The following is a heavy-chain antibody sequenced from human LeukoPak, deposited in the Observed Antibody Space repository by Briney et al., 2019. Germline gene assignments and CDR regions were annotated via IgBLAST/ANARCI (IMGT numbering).Heavy chain of an antibody. D-gene: IGHD3-22*01. Sequence: SVKVSCKASGGTFSSYAISWVRQAPGQGLEWMGRIIPILGIANYAQKFQGRVTITADKSTSTAYMELSSLRSEDTAVYYCARDLGYYYDSSGYPRWYFDLWGRGTLVTVSS. CDR1: GGTFSSYA. CDR2: IIPILGIA. J-gene: IGHJ2*01. CDR3: ARDLGYYYDSSGYPRWYFDL. V-gene: IGHV1-69*04.